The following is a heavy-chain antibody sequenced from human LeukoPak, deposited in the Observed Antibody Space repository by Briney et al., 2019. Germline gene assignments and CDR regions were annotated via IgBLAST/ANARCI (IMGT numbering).Heavy chain of an antibody. J-gene: IGHJ4*02. CDR2: ISAYNGNT. V-gene: IGHV1-18*01. D-gene: IGHD6-19*01. Sequence: ASVKVSCKASGYTFTSYGISWVRQAPGQGLEWMGWISAYNGNTNYAQKLQGRATMTTDTSTSTAYMELRSLRSDDTAVYYCARRWYSSDGDYFDYWGQGTLVTVSS. CDR3: ARRWYSSDGDYFDY. CDR1: GYTFTSYG.